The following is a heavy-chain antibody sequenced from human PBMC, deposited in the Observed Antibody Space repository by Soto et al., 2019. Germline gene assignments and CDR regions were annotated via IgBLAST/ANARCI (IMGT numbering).Heavy chain of an antibody. J-gene: IGHJ6*02. CDR2: IIPIFGTA. CDR3: ARDSSYYYYDSSGPWYYYGMDV. D-gene: IGHD3-22*01. Sequence: VASVKVSCKASGGTFSSYAISWVRQAPGQGLEWMGGIIPIFGTANYAQKFQGRVTITADKSTSTAYMELSSLRSEDTAVYYCARDSSYYYYDSSGPWYYYGMDVWGQGTTVTVSS. V-gene: IGHV1-69*06. CDR1: GGTFSSYA.